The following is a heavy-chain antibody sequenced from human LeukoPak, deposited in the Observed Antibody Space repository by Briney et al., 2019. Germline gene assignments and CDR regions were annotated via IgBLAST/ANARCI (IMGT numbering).Heavy chain of an antibody. Sequence: GGSLRLSCAASGFTFSSYAMTWVRQAPGKGLEWVSIISGSGGSTSYADSVKGRFTISRDNSKNTLYLQMNSLRAEDKALYYCAKPYSGTILTGWFDPWGQGTLVTVSS. J-gene: IGHJ5*02. D-gene: IGHD3-9*01. CDR3: AKPYSGTILTGWFDP. CDR1: GFTFSSYA. CDR2: ISGSGGST. V-gene: IGHV3-23*01.